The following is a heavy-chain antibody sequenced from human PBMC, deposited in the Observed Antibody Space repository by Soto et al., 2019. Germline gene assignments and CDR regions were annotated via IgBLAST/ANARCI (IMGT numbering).Heavy chain of an antibody. CDR2: INPNSGGT. J-gene: IGHJ6*02. CDR1: GYTFTGYY. CDR3: ARDGATSYYYGMEV. D-gene: IGHD5-12*01. V-gene: IGHV1-2*02. Sequence: ASVKVSCKASGYTFTGYYMHWVRQAPGQGLEWMGWINPNSGGTNYAQKFQGRVTMTRDTSISTAYMELSRLRSDDTAVYYCARDGATSYYYGMEVWGQGPTVIVSS.